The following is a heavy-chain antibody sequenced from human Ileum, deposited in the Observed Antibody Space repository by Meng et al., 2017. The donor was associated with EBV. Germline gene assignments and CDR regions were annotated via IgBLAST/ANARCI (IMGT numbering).Heavy chain of an antibody. CDR2: MNPKTGTA. V-gene: IGHV1-8*01. D-gene: IGHD5-24*01. J-gene: IGHJ4*02. CDR1: GYTFTNHD. CDR3: VRTLERGDY. Sequence: QVQLVQSGAEVKKPGASVKVSCKASGYTFTNHDISWVRQATGQGLEWMGWMNPKTGTAHYAQKFQGRVSMTRDTSITTAYMELSSLTSEDTAVYYCVRTLERGDYWGQGTLVTASS.